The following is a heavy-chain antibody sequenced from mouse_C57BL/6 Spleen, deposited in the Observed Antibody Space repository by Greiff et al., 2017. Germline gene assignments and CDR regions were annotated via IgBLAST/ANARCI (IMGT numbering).Heavy chain of an antibody. CDR1: GYTFTDYY. CDR2: INPNNGGT. CDR3: ALNWDGGDY. V-gene: IGHV1-26*01. D-gene: IGHD4-1*01. Sequence: VQLQQSGPELVKPGASVKISCKASGYTFTDYYMNWVKQSHGKSLEWIGDINPNNGGTSYNQKFKGKATLTVDKSSSTAYMELRSLTSEDSAVYYCALNWDGGDYWGQGTTLTVSS. J-gene: IGHJ2*01.